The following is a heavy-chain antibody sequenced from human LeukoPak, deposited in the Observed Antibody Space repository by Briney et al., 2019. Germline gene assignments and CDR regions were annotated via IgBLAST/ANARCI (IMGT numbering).Heavy chain of an antibody. CDR2: ISSTSSNI. CDR1: GFTFSSYS. D-gene: IGHD3-22*01. Sequence: PGGSLRLSCAASGFTFSSYSMNWVRQAPGKGLEWVSSISSTSSNIYYADSVKGRFTISRDNAKNSLYLQMNSLRAEDTAVYYCAKEPGRGKYYYDSSGYYEMVGFDYWGQGTLVTVSS. V-gene: IGHV3-21*01. CDR3: AKEPGRGKYYYDSSGYYEMVGFDY. J-gene: IGHJ4*02.